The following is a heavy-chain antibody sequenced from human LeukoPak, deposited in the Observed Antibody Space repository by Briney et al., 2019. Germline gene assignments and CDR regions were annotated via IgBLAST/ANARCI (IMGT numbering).Heavy chain of an antibody. Sequence: ASVTVSYKASGYTFTVYYMHWVRQAPGQGLEWMGWINPNSGGTNYAQKFQGRVTMTRDTSISKAYMELSRLRSDDTAVYYCARGVTWIQLWLFDYWGQGTLVTVSS. CDR2: INPNSGGT. CDR3: ARGVTWIQLWLFDY. J-gene: IGHJ4*02. V-gene: IGHV1-2*02. CDR1: GYTFTVYY. D-gene: IGHD5-18*01.